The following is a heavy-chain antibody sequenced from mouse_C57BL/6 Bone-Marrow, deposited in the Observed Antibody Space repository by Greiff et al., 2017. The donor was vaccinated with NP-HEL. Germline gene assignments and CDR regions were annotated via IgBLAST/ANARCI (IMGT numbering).Heavy chain of an antibody. Sequence: VQLQQPGAELVMPGASVKLSCKASGYTFTSYWMHWVKQRPGQGLEWIGEIDPSDSSTNYNQKFKGKSTLTVEKSSNTAYMQLSSLTSEDSAVYYCARWRDYYGSDYYAMDYWDQGTSVPVSS. D-gene: IGHD1-1*01. CDR2: IDPSDSST. CDR3: ARWRDYYGSDYYAMDY. V-gene: IGHV1-69*01. CDR1: GYTFTSYW. J-gene: IGHJ4*01.